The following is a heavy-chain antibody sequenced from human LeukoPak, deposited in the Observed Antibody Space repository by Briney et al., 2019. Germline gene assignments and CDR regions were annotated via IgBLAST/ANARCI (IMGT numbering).Heavy chain of an antibody. J-gene: IGHJ6*02. D-gene: IGHD1-26*01. Sequence: SETLSLTCTVSGASVSSFYWNWIRQPPGKSLEWIGSMYYSGTTNYDPSFKSRVTISLDTSKNEFSLRLKSLTAADTAVYYCAGQVGARIRYYYTSGLDVWGQGTTVAVSS. V-gene: IGHV4-59*02. CDR1: GASVSSFY. CDR2: MYYSGTT. CDR3: AGQVGARIRYYYTSGLDV.